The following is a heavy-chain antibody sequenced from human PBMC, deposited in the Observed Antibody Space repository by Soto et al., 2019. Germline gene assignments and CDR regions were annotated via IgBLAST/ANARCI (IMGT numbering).Heavy chain of an antibody. CDR1: GYTFTSYG. V-gene: IGHV1-18*01. CDR2: ISAYNGNT. J-gene: IGHJ4*02. CDR3: ARDRLYDYIWGSYRSNFDY. Sequence: ASVKVSCKASGYTFTSYGISWVRQAPGQGLEWMGWISAYNGNTNYAQKLQGRVTMTTDTSTSTAYMELRSLRSDDTAVYYCARDRLYDYIWGSYRSNFDYWGQGTLVTVSS. D-gene: IGHD3-16*02.